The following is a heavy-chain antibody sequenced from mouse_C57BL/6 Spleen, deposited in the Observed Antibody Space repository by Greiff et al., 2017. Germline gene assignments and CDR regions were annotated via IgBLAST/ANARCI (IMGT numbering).Heavy chain of an antibody. J-gene: IGHJ3*01. CDR3: ARDYYYGSSSPWFAY. D-gene: IGHD1-1*01. V-gene: IGHV1-85*01. CDR2: IYPRDGST. Sequence: VMLVESGPELVKPGASVKLSCKASGYTFTSYDINWVKQRPGQGLEWIGWIYPRDGSTKYNEKFKGKATLTVDTSSSTAYMELHSLTSEDSAVYFCARDYYYGSSSPWFAYWGQGTLVTVSA. CDR1: GYTFTSYD.